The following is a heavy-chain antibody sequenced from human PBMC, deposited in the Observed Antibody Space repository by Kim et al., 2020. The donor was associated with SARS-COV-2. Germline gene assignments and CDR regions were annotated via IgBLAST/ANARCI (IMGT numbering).Heavy chain of an antibody. J-gene: IGHJ5*02. Sequence: ASVKVSCKASGYSLTSYAMNWVRQAPGQGLEWMGWINTNTGEPTYAQGFTGRFVFSLATSVNTAFLHISDLEAEDTAVYYCARAEGYRNWFAPWGQGTLVTVSS. D-gene: IGHD5-18*01. CDR3: ARAEGYRNWFAP. CDR1: GYSLTSYA. V-gene: IGHV7-4-1*02. CDR2: INTNTGEP.